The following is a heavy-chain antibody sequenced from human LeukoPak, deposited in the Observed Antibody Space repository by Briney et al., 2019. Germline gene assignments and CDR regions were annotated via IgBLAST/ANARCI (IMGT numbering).Heavy chain of an antibody. D-gene: IGHD6-13*01. CDR2: ISDSGGST. Sequence: SGGSLRLSCAASGFTFSSYPMTLVRQAPGKGLEWVSVISDSGGSTYYADSVKGRFTISRDNSQNTVYLQMNSLRVEDTAVYYCAKGIRRYPEPSSWSCFDSWGQGTLVTVS. CDR1: GFTFSSYP. CDR3: AKGIRRYPEPSSWSCFDS. J-gene: IGHJ4*02. V-gene: IGHV3-23*01.